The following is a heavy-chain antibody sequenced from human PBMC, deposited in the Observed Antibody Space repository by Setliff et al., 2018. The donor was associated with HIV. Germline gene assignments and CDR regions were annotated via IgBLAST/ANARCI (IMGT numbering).Heavy chain of an antibody. CDR2: IYPDDSDT. V-gene: IGHV5-51*01. D-gene: IGHD3-10*01. Sequence: GESLKISCKGSGYSFPNYWIGWVRQMPGKGLEWMGIIYPDDSDTRYSPSFQGQVTISADKSISTAYLQWSSLKASDTAMYYCARIWFGAQDAFDIWGQGTRVTVS. CDR3: ARIWFGAQDAFDI. J-gene: IGHJ3*02. CDR1: GYSFPNYW.